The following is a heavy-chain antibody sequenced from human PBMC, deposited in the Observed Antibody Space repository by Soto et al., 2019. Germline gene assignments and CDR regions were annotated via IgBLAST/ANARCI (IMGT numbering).Heavy chain of an antibody. V-gene: IGHV1-3*04. Sequence: VRQAPGQRLEWMGWINTDNGKTRDSQRFQGRVTLTRDTSANTVYMELSSLTHEDTAVYYCARAGNCISTTCFSGWLDPWGQGTLVTVSS. CDR3: ARAGNCISTTCFSGWLDP. J-gene: IGHJ5*02. D-gene: IGHD2-2*01. CDR2: INTDNGKT.